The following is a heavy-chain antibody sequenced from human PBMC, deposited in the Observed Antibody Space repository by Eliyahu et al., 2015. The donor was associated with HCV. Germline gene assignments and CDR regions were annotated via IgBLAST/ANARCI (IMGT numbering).Heavy chain of an antibody. CDR3: AESGTKEGNWFDP. Sequence: SRVTISVDTSKNQFSLKLSSVTAADTAVYYCAESGTKEGNWFDPWGQGTLVTVSS. D-gene: IGHD1-7*01. J-gene: IGHJ5*02. V-gene: IGHV4-34*01.